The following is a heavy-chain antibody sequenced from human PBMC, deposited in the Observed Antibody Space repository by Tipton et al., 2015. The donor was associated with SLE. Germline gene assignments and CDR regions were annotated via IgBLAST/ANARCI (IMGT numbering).Heavy chain of an antibody. Sequence: LRLSCAASGFTFSDYYMSWIRQAPGKGLEWVGEINHSGGTNYNPSLKSRVTISVDTSKNQFSLKLSSVTDADTAVYYCARGGGYSSSSQDFDYWGQGTLVTVSS. CDR2: INHSGGT. CDR3: ARGGGYSSSSQDFDY. D-gene: IGHD6-6*01. CDR1: GFTFSDYY. V-gene: IGHV4-34*01. J-gene: IGHJ4*02.